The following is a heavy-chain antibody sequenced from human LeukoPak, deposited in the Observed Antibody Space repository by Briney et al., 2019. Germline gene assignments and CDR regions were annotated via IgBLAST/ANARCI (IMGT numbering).Heavy chain of an antibody. CDR2: ISRGGSYI. D-gene: IGHD6-13*01. V-gene: IGHV3-21*01. CDR3: ARDPTVAEAW. Sequence: GGSLRLSCTASGFTLSSYSMTWVRQAPGKGLEWVSSISRGGSYIYYADSVKGRFTTSRDNARNSLYLQMNSLRAEDTAVYYCARDPTVAEAWWGQGTQVTVSS. J-gene: IGHJ4*02. CDR1: GFTLSSYS.